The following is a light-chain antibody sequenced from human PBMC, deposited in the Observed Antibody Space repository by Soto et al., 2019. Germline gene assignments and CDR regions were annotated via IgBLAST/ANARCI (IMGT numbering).Light chain of an antibody. CDR2: KAS. CDR1: QSISSW. Sequence: DIQMNHSPSTLSASVGDRVTITCRASQSISSWLAWYQQKPGKAPKLLIYKASSLESGVPSRFSGSGSGTEFTLTISSLQPDDFAVYYCQQYNNWPWTFGHVTNVDI. CDR3: QQYNNWPWT. J-gene: IGKJ1*01. V-gene: IGKV1-5*03.